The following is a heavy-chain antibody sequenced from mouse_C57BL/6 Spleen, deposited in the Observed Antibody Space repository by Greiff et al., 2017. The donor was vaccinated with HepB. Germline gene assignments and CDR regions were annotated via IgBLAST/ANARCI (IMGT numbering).Heavy chain of an antibody. Sequence: DVHLVESGGGLVKPGGSLKLSCAASGFTFSSYAMSWVRQTPEKRLEWVATISDGGSYTYYPDNVKGRFTISRDNAKNNLYLQMSHLKSEDTAMYYCAREGGDYYYGSGYFDVWGTGTTVTVSS. V-gene: IGHV5-4*01. J-gene: IGHJ1*03. D-gene: IGHD1-1*01. CDR2: ISDGGSYT. CDR1: GFTFSSYA. CDR3: AREGGDYYYGSGYFDV.